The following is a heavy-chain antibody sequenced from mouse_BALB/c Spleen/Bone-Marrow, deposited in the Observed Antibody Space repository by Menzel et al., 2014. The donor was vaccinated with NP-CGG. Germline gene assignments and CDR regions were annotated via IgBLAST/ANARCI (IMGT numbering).Heavy chain of an antibody. CDR1: GFTFSSFG. J-gene: IGHJ4*01. CDR2: ISSGSSTI. D-gene: IGHD2-4*01. V-gene: IGHV5-17*02. CDR3: ARSTMNSTGYFYSMDY. Sequence: EVKLMESGGGLVQPGGSRKVSCAASGFTFSSFGMHWVRQAPEKGLEWVAYISSGSSTIYYADTVKGRFTISRDNPKNTLFLQMTRLRSEDTAMYYCARSTMNSTGYFYSMDYWGQGTSVTVSS.